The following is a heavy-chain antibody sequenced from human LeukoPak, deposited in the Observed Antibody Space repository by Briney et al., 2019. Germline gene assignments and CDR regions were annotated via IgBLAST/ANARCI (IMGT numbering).Heavy chain of an antibody. Sequence: PGGSLRLSCAASGFTFSSYGKHWVRQAPGKGLEWVAVIWYDGSNKYYADSVKGRFTISRDNSKNTLYLQMNSLRAGDTAVYYCARWIAVAGTYYYGMDVWGKGTTVTVSS. CDR1: GFTFSSYG. J-gene: IGHJ6*04. CDR2: IWYDGSNK. V-gene: IGHV3-33*01. CDR3: ARWIAVAGTYYYGMDV. D-gene: IGHD6-19*01.